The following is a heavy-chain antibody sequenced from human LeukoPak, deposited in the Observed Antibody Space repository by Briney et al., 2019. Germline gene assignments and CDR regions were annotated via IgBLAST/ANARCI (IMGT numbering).Heavy chain of an antibody. CDR3: ARGGYYDILTGYYADYMDV. D-gene: IGHD3-9*01. J-gene: IGHJ6*03. CDR2: ISAYNGNT. CDR1: GYTFTSYG. V-gene: IGHV1-18*01. Sequence: GASVRVSCKASGYTFTSYGISWVRQAPGQGLEWMGWISAYNGNTNYAQKFQGRVTMTRNTSISTAYMELSSLRSEDTAVYYCARGGYYDILTGYYADYMDVWGKGTTVTISS.